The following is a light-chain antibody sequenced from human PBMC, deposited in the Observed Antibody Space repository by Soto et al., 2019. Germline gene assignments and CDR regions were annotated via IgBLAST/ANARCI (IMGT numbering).Light chain of an antibody. J-gene: IGKJ4*01. Sequence: EIVLTQSPGTLSLSPGERATLSCRASQSVSSSYFAWYQQKPGQAPRLIIYGASSRATGIPDRFSGSGSGTDFTLTISRLEPEDFVVYYCQQRYNWPLTFGGGTKVEIK. V-gene: IGKV3D-20*02. CDR1: QSVSSSY. CDR3: QQRYNWPLT. CDR2: GAS.